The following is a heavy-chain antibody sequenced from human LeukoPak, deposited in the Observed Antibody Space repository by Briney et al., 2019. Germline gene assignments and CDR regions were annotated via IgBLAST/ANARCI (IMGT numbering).Heavy chain of an antibody. D-gene: IGHD4-11*01. CDR2: MNPNSGNT. CDR3: ARPAYSNYENWFDP. V-gene: IGHV1-8*01. J-gene: IGHJ5*02. CDR1: GYTFTSYD. Sequence: ASVKVSCKASGYTFTSYDINWVRQATGQGLEWMGWMNPNSGNTGYAQKFQGRVTMTRDTSTSTVYMELSSLRSEDTAVYYCARPAYSNYENWFDPWGQGTLVTVSS.